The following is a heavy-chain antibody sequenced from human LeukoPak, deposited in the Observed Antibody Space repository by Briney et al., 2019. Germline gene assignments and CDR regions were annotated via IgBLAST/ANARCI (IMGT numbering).Heavy chain of an antibody. D-gene: IGHD5-12*01. V-gene: IGHV1-18*01. J-gene: IGHJ4*02. CDR3: ARDEGYAVDY. Sequence: ASVKVSCKASGYTFTSYGISWVRQAPGQGLEWMGWISSKNGNTFYAQKFQGRLTMATDTSTSTAYMQLRSLTSDDTAVYYCARDEGYAVDYWGQGTQVTVSS. CDR1: GYTFTSYG. CDR2: ISSKNGNT.